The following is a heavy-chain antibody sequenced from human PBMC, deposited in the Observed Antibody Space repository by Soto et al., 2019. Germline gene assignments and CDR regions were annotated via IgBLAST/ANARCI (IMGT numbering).Heavy chain of an antibody. Sequence: QVQLQESGPGVVKPSETLSLTCTVSGGSINNYYWSWIRQPPGKGLEWIGYIYYSGSATYNPSLKSRVTISVDTSMNQFSLKLSSVTAADTAVYYCARDPLGYGSGIKYWGQGTLVTVSS. CDR3: ARDPLGYGSGIKY. V-gene: IGHV4-59*01. D-gene: IGHD3-10*01. CDR2: IYYSGSA. J-gene: IGHJ4*02. CDR1: GGSINNYY.